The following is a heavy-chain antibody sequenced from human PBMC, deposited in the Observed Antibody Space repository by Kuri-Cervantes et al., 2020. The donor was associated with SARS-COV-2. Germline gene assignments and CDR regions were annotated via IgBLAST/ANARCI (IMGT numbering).Heavy chain of an antibody. CDR1: GFTFGDYA. CDR2: IRSKAYGGTT. CDR3: TRDDFWSGYYSY. V-gene: IGHV3-49*04. J-gene: IGHJ4*02. Sequence: GESLKISCTASGFTFGDYAMSWVRQAPGKGLGWVGFIRSKAYGGTTEYAASVKGRFTISRDDSKSIAYLQMNSLKTEDTAVYYCTRDDFWSGYYSYWGQGTLVTVSS. D-gene: IGHD3-3*01.